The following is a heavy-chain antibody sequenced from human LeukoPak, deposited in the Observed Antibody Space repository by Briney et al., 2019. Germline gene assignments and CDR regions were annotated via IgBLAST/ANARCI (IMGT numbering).Heavy chain of an antibody. Sequence: GGSLRLSCAASGFTVSSNYMSWVRQAPGKGLEWVSVIYSGGSTYYADSVKGRFTISRDNSKNTLYLQMNSLRAEDTAVYYCARAKPWGVITFGPAWFFNGMDVWGQGTTVTVSS. V-gene: IGHV3-53*01. D-gene: IGHD3-16*01. CDR1: GFTVSSNY. CDR3: ARAKPWGVITFGPAWFFNGMDV. CDR2: IYSGGST. J-gene: IGHJ6*02.